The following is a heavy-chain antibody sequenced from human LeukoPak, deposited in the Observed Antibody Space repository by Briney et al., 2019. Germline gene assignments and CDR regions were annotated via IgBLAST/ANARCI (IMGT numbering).Heavy chain of an antibody. Sequence: SETLSLTCTVSGGSISSYYWSWIRQPPGKGLEWIGYIYYSGSTNYNPSLKSRVTISVDTSKNQFSLKLSSVTAADTAVYYCAGSIAAAEGWFDPWGQGTLVTVSS. V-gene: IGHV4-59*01. CDR1: GGSISSYY. CDR2: IYYSGST. CDR3: AGSIAAAEGWFDP. D-gene: IGHD6-13*01. J-gene: IGHJ5*02.